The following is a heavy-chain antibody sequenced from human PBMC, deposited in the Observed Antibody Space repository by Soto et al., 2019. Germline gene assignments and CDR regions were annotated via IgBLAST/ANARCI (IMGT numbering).Heavy chain of an antibody. CDR2: IYYSGST. V-gene: IGHV4-61*01. D-gene: IGHD2-21*02. CDR1: GDSISSGYY. Sequence: SETLSLTCAVSGDSISSGYYWAWIRQPPGKGLEWIGYIYYSGSTNYNPSLKSRVTMSVDTSKNQFSLKLSSVTAADTAVYYCARGLYCGGDCYSGYYYYYGMDVWGQGTTVTVSS. CDR3: ARGLYCGGDCYSGYYYYYGMDV. J-gene: IGHJ6*02.